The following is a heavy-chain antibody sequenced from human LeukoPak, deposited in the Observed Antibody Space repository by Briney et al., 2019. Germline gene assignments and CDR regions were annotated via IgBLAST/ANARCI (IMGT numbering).Heavy chain of an antibody. D-gene: IGHD6-13*01. CDR2: TNHSGST. J-gene: IGHJ4*02. V-gene: IGHV4-34*01. CDR3: ARGYTSSWTRFLPRLFDY. CDR1: GGSISSYY. Sequence: PSETLSLTCTVSGGSISSYYWSWIRQPPGKGLEWIGETNHSGSTNYNPSLKSRVTISVDTSKNQFSLKLSSVTAADTAVYYCARGYTSSWTRFLPRLFDYWGQGTLVTVSS.